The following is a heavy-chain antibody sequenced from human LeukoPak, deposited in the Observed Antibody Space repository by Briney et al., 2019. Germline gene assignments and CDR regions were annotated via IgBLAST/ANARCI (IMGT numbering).Heavy chain of an antibody. CDR2: ISLDGTTK. J-gene: IGHJ4*02. D-gene: IGHD1-26*01. CDR1: TFTFSSYA. V-gene: IGHV3-30-3*01. CDR3: ARGLTVGAKDYFDY. Sequence: GRSLRLSCTTSTFTFSSYAIHWVRQAPGKGLEWVAVISLDGTTKYYADSVKGRFTMSRDNSKDTVFLQMNSLRVEDTAVYYCARGLTVGAKDYFDYWGQGTLVTISS.